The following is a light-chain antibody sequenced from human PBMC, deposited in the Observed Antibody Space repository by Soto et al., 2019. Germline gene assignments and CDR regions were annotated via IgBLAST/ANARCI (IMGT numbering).Light chain of an antibody. J-gene: IGLJ1*01. V-gene: IGLV2-14*01. CDR3: SSYTRSSFYV. Sequence: QSALTQPASVSGSPGQSITISCTGTSSDVGGYNYVSWYQQHPGKAPKLMIYDVSNRPSGVSNRFSGSKSGNTASLTISGLQAEDEADYYCSSYTRSSFYVFGTGTKVTGL. CDR2: DVS. CDR1: SSDVGGYNY.